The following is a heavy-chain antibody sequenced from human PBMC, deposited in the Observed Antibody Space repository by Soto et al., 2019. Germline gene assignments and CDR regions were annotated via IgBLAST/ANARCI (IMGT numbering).Heavy chain of an antibody. J-gene: IGHJ5*02. D-gene: IGHD2-8*02. CDR1: GYTFTSHG. V-gene: IGHV1-18*01. CDR2: ISAYNGNT. CDR3: ARDGGVHARFDP. Sequence: QVQLVQSGAEVKKPGASVKVYCKASGYTFTSHGISWVRQAPGQGLEWMGWISAYNGNTNDAQKHQGRVSMTTDAATRTAYVRLRSLRYDDTGVYYCARDGGVHARFDPWGQGTLVTVSS.